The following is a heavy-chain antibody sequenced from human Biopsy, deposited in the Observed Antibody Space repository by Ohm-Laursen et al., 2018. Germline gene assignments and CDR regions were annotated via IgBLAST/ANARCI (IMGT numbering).Heavy chain of an antibody. CDR2: VYYTGTT. V-gene: IGHV4-59*12. CDR3: ARDRDRRGWFDP. Sequence: TLSLTCTVSGGSLRDPITIYYWNWIRLSPDKGLEWIGSVYYTGTTNYNPSLKSRVTMSVDTSKNKFSLRVSSVTAADTAVYYCARDRDRRGWFDPWGQGTLVTVSS. D-gene: IGHD1-14*01. J-gene: IGHJ5*02. CDR1: GGSLRDPITIYY.